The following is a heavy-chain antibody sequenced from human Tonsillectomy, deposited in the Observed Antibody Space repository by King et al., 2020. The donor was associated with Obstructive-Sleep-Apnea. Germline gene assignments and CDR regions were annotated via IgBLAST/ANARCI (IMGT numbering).Heavy chain of an antibody. J-gene: IGHJ4*02. V-gene: IGHV3-74*01. CDR2: IDSDGIST. Sequence: VQLVESGGGLVQPGGSLRLSCAASGFTFSSYWMYWVRHAPGKGPVWVSRIDSDGISTSYADSVKGRFTISRDNAKNTLYLQMNSLRAEDTAVYYCARGRRSGSSHFDYWGQGTLVTVSS. D-gene: IGHD1-26*01. CDR1: GFTFSSYW. CDR3: ARGRRSGSSHFDY.